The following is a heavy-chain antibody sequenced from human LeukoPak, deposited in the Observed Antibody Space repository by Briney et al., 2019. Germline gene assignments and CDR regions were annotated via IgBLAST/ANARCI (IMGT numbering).Heavy chain of an antibody. J-gene: IGHJ6*03. V-gene: IGHV4-4*07. D-gene: IGHD2-2*02. CDR3: ARDVTYCSSTSCYTSTYYYYYMDV. CDR2: VFNSMTT. Sequence: PSETLSLTCTVSGGSISDYYWSWIRQPAGKGLEWIGRVFNSMTTNYNPSLKSRVTISVDTSKNQFSLKLSSVTAADTAVYYCARDVTYCSSTSCYTSTYYYYYMDVWGKGTTVTVSS. CDR1: GGSISDYY.